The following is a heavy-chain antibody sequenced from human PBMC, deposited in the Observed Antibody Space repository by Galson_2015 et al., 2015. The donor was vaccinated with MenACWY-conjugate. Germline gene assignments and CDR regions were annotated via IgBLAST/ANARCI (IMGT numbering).Heavy chain of an antibody. V-gene: IGHV3-74*01. CDR1: GFIFNTYW. J-gene: IGHJ4*02. CDR2: INPGGSST. Sequence: SLRLSCAASGFIFNTYWMHWVRQAPGKGLVWVSRINPGGSSTTYADSVKDRFTISRDNAKNTLYLQMNSLRPEDTAVFYCAKSRGASVYFDPWGQGTLVTVSS. CDR3: AKSRGASVYFDP.